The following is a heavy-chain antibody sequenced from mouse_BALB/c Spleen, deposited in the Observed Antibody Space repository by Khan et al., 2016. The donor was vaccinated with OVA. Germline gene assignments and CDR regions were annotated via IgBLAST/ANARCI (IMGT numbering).Heavy chain of an antibody. Sequence: VQLKESGGGLVKPGGSLKLSCAASGFTFSNYGVSWVRQTPEKRLEWVASISSGDTTYYPDSVKGRFTISRDKARNILYLQMSSLRSEDTAMYYCARDYWFAYWGQGTLVTVSA. J-gene: IGHJ3*01. CDR2: ISSGDTT. CDR3: ARDYWFAY. CDR1: GFTFSNYG. V-gene: IGHV5-6-5*01.